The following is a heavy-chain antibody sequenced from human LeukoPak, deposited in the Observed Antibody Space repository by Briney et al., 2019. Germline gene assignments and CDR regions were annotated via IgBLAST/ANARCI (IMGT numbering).Heavy chain of an antibody. V-gene: IGHV3-23*01. CDR3: AKRGSSWYTLYYFDY. Sequence: GGSLRLFCAASGFTFSSYAMSWVRQAPGKGLEWVSAISGSGGSTYYADSVKGRFTISRDNSKNTLYLQMNSLRAEDTAVYYCAKRGSSWYTLYYFDYWGQGTLVTVSS. CDR1: GFTFSSYA. J-gene: IGHJ4*02. CDR2: ISGSGGST. D-gene: IGHD6-13*01.